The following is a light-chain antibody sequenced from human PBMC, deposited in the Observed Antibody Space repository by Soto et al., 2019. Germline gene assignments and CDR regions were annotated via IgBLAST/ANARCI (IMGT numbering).Light chain of an antibody. CDR2: DES. CDR1: RSVSSY. J-gene: IGKJ5*01. V-gene: IGKV3-11*01. Sequence: EIVLTQSPAALSLAPGEPATLCCRATRSVSSYLAWYQQKPGQAPRILIYDESSRPTDIPARFSGSGSGTDLTLTISRLEPEDFALYYCQKRSNWPITCGQGTRLEIK. CDR3: QKRSNWPIT.